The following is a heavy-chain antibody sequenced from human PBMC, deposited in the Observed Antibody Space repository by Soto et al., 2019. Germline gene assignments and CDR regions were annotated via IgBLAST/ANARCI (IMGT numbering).Heavy chain of an antibody. J-gene: IGHJ3*02. D-gene: IGHD6-13*01. CDR1: GGTFSSYA. CDR2: IIPIFGTA. V-gene: IGHV1-69*13. Sequence: ASVKVSCKASGGTFSSYAISWVRQAPGQGLEWMGGIIPIFGTANYAQKFQGRVTITADESTGTAYMELSSLRSEDTAVYYCARGARYSSSWVHAFDIWGQGTMVTVSS. CDR3: ARGARYSSSWVHAFDI.